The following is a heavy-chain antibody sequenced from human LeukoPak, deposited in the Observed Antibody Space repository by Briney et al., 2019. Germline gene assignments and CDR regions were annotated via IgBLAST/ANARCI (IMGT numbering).Heavy chain of an antibody. D-gene: IGHD3-22*01. J-gene: IGHJ4*02. CDR2: ISSSGDTT. CDR3: ARGSPYYYDSSGRSFDY. Sequence: GGSLRLSCAASGFTFSDYYMSWIRQAPGKGLEWVSYISSSGDTTYYADSVKGRFTISRDNAKNSLYLQMNSLRAEDTAVYYCARGSPYYYDSSGRSFDYWGQGTLVTVSS. V-gene: IGHV3-11*04. CDR1: GFTFSDYY.